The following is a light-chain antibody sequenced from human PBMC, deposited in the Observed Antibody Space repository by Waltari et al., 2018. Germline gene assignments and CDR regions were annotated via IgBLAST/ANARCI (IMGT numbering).Light chain of an antibody. J-gene: IGLJ1*01. V-gene: IGLV2-11*01. Sequence: QSALTQPRSVSGAPGQSVPISCTGTSSDVGGYNYVSWYQQHPGKAPKLMIYDVSKRPAGVPDRFSGSKSGNTASLTIPGLQAEDEADYYCCSYAGGYTYVFGTGTKVTVL. CDR2: DVS. CDR1: SSDVGGYNY. CDR3: CSYAGGYTYV.